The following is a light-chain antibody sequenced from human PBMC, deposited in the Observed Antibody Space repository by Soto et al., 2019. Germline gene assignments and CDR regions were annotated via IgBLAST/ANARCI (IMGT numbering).Light chain of an antibody. V-gene: IGKV1-6*01. J-gene: IGKJ1*01. CDR2: AAS. Sequence: AIQMTQSPSSLSASVGDRVTITCRASQDIRTDFGWYQQKPGKTPKLLIFAASSLQSGVPSRFSCSGSGTDFTLTISSLQPEDFATYYCLQDFNYPWTFGQGTKVEIE. CDR3: LQDFNYPWT. CDR1: QDIRTD.